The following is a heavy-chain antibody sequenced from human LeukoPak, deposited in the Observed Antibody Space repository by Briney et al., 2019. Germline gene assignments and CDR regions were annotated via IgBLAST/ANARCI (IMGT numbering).Heavy chain of an antibody. J-gene: IGHJ3*02. CDR1: GFTFSSYS. CDR3: ARDQTGGSYSGNDAFDI. D-gene: IGHD1-26*01. CDR2: ISSSSSYI. Sequence: PGGSLRLSCAASGFTFSSYSMNWVRQAPGKGLEWVSSISSSSSYIYYADSVKGRFTISRDNAKNSLYLQMNSLRAEDTAVYYCARDQTGGSYSGNDAFDIWGQGTMVTVSS. V-gene: IGHV3-21*01.